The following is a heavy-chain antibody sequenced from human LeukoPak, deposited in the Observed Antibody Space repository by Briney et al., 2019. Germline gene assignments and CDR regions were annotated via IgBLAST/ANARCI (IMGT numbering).Heavy chain of an antibody. J-gene: IGHJ3*02. Sequence: PGGSLRLSCTASRFTFSSYAMSWVRQAPGKGLEWVSAISGSGGSTYYADSVKGRFTISRDNSKNTLYLQMNSLRAEDTAVYYCAKAHYDSSGYPAAFDIWGQGTMVTVSS. CDR3: AKAHYDSSGYPAAFDI. CDR2: ISGSGGST. D-gene: IGHD3-22*01. V-gene: IGHV3-23*01. CDR1: RFTFSSYA.